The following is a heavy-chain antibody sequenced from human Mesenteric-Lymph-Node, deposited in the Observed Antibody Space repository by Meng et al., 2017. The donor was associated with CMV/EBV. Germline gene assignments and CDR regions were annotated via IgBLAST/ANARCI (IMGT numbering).Heavy chain of an antibody. Sequence: GGSLRLSCAASGFTFNAYSMNWVRQPPGKGLEWVSSISDGGTYIHYADSVKGRFTISRDNAKNSLYLQMNSLRAEDTALYYCARVPSGWYFDYWGQGTLVTVSS. D-gene: IGHD6-19*01. J-gene: IGHJ4*02. CDR1: GFTFNAYS. V-gene: IGHV3-21*04. CDR3: ARVPSGWYFDY. CDR2: ISDGGTYI.